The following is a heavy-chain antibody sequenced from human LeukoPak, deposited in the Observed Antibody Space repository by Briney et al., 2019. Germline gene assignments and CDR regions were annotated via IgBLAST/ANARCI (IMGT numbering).Heavy chain of an antibody. CDR3: AREDGGYSSSYFDY. Sequence: PGRSLRLSCAASGFTFSSYAMHWVRQAPGKGLEWVAVISYDGTNKYYADSVKGRFTISRDNSKNTLYLQMNSLRAEDTAVYYCAREDGGYSSSYFDYWGQGTLVTVSS. CDR2: ISYDGTNK. D-gene: IGHD6-13*01. J-gene: IGHJ4*02. V-gene: IGHV3-30-3*01. CDR1: GFTFSSYA.